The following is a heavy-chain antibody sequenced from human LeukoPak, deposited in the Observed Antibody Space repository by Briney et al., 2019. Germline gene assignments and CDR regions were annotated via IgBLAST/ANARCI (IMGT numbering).Heavy chain of an antibody. D-gene: IGHD3-10*01. V-gene: IGHV3-11*01. CDR2: VSGSGNTL. Sequence: GGSLRLSCAASGFTFSDYYMSWIRQAPGKGLEWVSYVSGSGNTLYYADSVKGRFTISRDNSKNTLFLQMNSLRAEDTAVYYCATGRGSGSYRFDYWGQGTLVTVSS. J-gene: IGHJ4*02. CDR3: ATGRGSGSYRFDY. CDR1: GFTFSDYY.